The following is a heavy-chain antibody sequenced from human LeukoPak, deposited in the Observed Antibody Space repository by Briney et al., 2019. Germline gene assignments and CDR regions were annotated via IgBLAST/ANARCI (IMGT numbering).Heavy chain of an antibody. Sequence: GGSLRLSCAASGFTFSSYSMNWVRQAPGKGLEWVSSISIRSSHIYYADSVKGRFTISRDNAKNSLYLQVNSLRAEDTAVYYCAREGIAVAVNFDYWGQGTLVTVSS. V-gene: IGHV3-21*01. CDR1: GFTFSSYS. CDR2: ISIRSSHI. D-gene: IGHD6-19*01. J-gene: IGHJ4*02. CDR3: AREGIAVAVNFDY.